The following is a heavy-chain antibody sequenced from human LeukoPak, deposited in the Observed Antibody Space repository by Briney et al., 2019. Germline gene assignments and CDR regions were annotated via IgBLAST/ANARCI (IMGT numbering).Heavy chain of an antibody. CDR1: GGSISSSSYY. J-gene: IGHJ4*02. CDR3: ARVGSGWYDVNFDY. D-gene: IGHD6-19*01. CDR2: IYYSGST. V-gene: IGHV4-39*06. Sequence: SETLSLTCTVSGGSISSSSYYWGWIRQPPGKGLEWIGSIYYSGSTNYNPSLKSRVTISVDTSKNQFPLKLSSVTAADTAVYYCARVGSGWYDVNFDYWGQGTLVTVSS.